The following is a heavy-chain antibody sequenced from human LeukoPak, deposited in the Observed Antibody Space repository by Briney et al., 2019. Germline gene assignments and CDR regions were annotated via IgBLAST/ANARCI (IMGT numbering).Heavy chain of an antibody. CDR1: GFTFSSSA. CDR2: ISGSGGST. J-gene: IGHJ4*02. CDR3: ALSRDDYGDYSDY. D-gene: IGHD4-17*01. Sequence: GGSLRLSCAASGFTFSSSAMSWVRQVPGKGLEWVSAISGSGGSTYYADSVKGRFTISRDNSKNTLYLQMNSLRAEDTAVYYCALSRDDYGDYSDYWGQGTLVTVSS. V-gene: IGHV3-23*01.